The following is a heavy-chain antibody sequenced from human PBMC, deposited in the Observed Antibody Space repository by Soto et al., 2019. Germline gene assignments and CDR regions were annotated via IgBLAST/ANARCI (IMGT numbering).Heavy chain of an antibody. CDR1: GFTFSSYA. CDR3: AKAGYSYGYGGDHFDY. CDR2: ISGSGGGT. D-gene: IGHD5-18*01. V-gene: IGHV3-23*01. J-gene: IGHJ4*02. Sequence: GGSLRLSCAASGFTFSSYAMSWVRQAPGKGLEWVSAISGSGGGTYYADSVKGRFTISRDNSKNTLYLQMNSLRAEDTAVYYCAKAGYSYGYGGDHFDYWGQGTLVTVSS.